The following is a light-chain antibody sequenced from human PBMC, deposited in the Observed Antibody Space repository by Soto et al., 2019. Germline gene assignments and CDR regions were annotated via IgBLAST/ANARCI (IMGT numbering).Light chain of an antibody. CDR1: QSISSY. V-gene: IGKV1-39*01. J-gene: IGKJ1*01. CDR2: AAS. CDR3: QQYNSYSPT. Sequence: DIQMTQSPSSLSASVGDRVTITCRASQSISSYLNWYQQKPGKAPKLLIYAASSLQSGVPSRFSGSGSGTDFTLTISSLHPDDFATYYCQQYNSYSPTFGQGTKV.